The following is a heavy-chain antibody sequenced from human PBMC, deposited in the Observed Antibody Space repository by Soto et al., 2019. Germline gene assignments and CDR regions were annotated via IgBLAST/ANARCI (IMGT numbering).Heavy chain of an antibody. Sequence: QITLKESGPTLEKPTQTLTLTCSFSGFSLSTSGEGVGWIRQPPGKALEWLALIFWDDDKRYSPSLKSRLTITKDTSKNQVVLIMTNMDPADTATYYCAHFSREFHLILSHYWFDYWGQGTLVTVSS. CDR3: AHFSREFHLILSHYWFDY. D-gene: IGHD3-10*01. CDR2: IFWDDDK. V-gene: IGHV2-5*02. CDR1: GFSLSTSGEG. J-gene: IGHJ4*02.